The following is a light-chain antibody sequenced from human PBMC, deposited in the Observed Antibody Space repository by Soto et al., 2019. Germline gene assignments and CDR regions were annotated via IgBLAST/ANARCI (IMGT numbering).Light chain of an antibody. CDR2: VNI. Sequence: QSVLTQPPSVSGAPGQTITISCTGDSSNIGAGYDVHWYQQLPGTAPKLLIYVNINRPSGVPDRFSASRSDSSASLAITGLQAEYEADYYCQSYDSSLSVIFGGGTKLTVL. V-gene: IGLV1-40*01. J-gene: IGLJ2*01. CDR3: QSYDSSLSVI. CDR1: SSNIGAGYD.